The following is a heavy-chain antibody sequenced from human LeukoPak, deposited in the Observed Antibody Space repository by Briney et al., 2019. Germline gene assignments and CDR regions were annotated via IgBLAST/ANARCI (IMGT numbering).Heavy chain of an antibody. Sequence: SETLSLTCTGSGGSINNYYWNWIRQPPGKGLEWIGYIYHSGSTNQNPSLKSRVTISVDTSKNQFSLKLTSVTAADTAVYYCARLGTGGTSFDHWGQGNLVTVSS. CDR1: GGSINNYY. D-gene: IGHD2-8*02. CDR3: ARLGTGGTSFDH. J-gene: IGHJ4*02. V-gene: IGHV4-59*08. CDR2: IYHSGST.